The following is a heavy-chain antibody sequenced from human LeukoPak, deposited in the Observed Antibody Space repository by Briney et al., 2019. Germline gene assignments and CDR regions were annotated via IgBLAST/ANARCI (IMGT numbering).Heavy chain of an antibody. J-gene: IGHJ4*02. CDR2: IRFDGSNK. CDR1: GFCFSSYG. Sequence: GGSLRLSCAASGFCFSSYGMHWVRQTPGKGLEWVAFIRFDGSNKYHADSVKGRLTISRDDSKNTLYLQMNSLKTEDTAVYYCTTHYYYDSSGYYSRFDYWGQGTLVTVSS. D-gene: IGHD3-22*01. CDR3: TTHYYYDSSGYYSRFDY. V-gene: IGHV3-30*02.